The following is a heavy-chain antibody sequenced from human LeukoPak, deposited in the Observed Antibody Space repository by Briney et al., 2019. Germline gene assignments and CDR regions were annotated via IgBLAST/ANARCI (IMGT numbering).Heavy chain of an antibody. CDR2: IYHSGST. J-gene: IGHJ4*02. D-gene: IGHD3-10*01. CDR1: GGSISSGNW. V-gene: IGHV4-4*02. Sequence: SGTLSLTCAVSGGSISSGNWWSWVRQPPGKGLEWIGEIYHSGSTNYNPSLKSRVTISVDKSKNQFSLKLSSVTAADTAVYYCARYRGANGYYFDYWGQGTLVTVSS. CDR3: ARYRGANGYYFDY.